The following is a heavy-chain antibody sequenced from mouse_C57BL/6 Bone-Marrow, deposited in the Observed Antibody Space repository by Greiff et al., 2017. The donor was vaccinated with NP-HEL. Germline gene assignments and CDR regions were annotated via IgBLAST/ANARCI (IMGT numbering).Heavy chain of an antibody. V-gene: IGHV1-85*01. CDR1: GYTFTSYD. D-gene: IGHD1-1*01. Sequence: QVQLQQSGPELVKPGASVKLSCKASGYTFTSYDINWVKQRPGPGLEWIGWIYPRDGSTKYNEKFKGKATLTVDTASSTAYMELHSLTSEDSAVYFCARQGVITTVVDYYYAMDYWGQGTSVTVSS. J-gene: IGHJ4*01. CDR3: ARQGVITTVVDYYYAMDY. CDR2: IYPRDGST.